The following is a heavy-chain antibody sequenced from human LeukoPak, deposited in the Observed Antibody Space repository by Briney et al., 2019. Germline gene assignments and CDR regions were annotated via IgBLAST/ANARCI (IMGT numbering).Heavy chain of an antibody. V-gene: IGHV1-2*02. Sequence: GASVKASCTASGYTFTGYYMHWVRQAPGQGLEWMGWIYPNSGGTKYAQRFQGRVTVTRDTSISTVYMELSRLRSDDTAVYYCARWGKYYYDSSGYYYWGQGTLVSVSS. CDR1: GYTFTGYY. D-gene: IGHD3-22*01. CDR2: IYPNSGGT. J-gene: IGHJ4*02. CDR3: ARWGKYYYDSSGYYY.